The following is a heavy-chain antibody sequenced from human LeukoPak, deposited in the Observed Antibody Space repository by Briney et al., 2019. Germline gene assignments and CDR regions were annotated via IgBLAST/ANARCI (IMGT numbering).Heavy chain of an antibody. V-gene: IGHV3-74*03. Sequence: GGSLRLSCAVSGFSFTNYWMHWVRQDPGKGLVWVSYISSDGSVTKYADSVKGRFTISRDDAVNTLYLQMNSLRVEDTAVYYCVRGSLRLPRSTPDYWGQGTLVTVSS. J-gene: IGHJ4*02. CDR3: VRGSLRLPRSTPDY. CDR2: ISSDGSVT. CDR1: GFSFTNYW. D-gene: IGHD2-21*02.